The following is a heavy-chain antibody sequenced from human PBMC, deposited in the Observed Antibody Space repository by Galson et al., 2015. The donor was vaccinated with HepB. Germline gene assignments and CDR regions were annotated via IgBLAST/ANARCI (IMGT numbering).Heavy chain of an antibody. J-gene: IGHJ5*02. D-gene: IGHD2-2*01. V-gene: IGHV3-11*06. CDR1: GFTFSDYY. CDR2: ISSSSSYT. CDR3: ARAPYCSSTSCWFDP. Sequence: SLRLSCAASGFTFSDYYTSWIRQAPGKGLEWVSYISSSSSYTNYADSVKGRFTISRDNAKNSLYLQMNSLRAEDTAVYYCARAPYCSSTSCWFDPWGQGTLVTVSS.